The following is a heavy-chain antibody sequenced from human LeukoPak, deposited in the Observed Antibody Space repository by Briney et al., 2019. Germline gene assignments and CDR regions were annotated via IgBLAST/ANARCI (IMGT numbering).Heavy chain of an antibody. CDR3: AKDIGAVTGRGFDY. CDR1: GFTFSSCA. V-gene: IGHV3-23*01. J-gene: IGHJ4*02. D-gene: IGHD6-19*01. CDR2: IIDSGNSI. Sequence: GGSLRLSCAASGFTFSSCAMSWVRQAPGMGLEWVSTIIDSGNSIYYADSAEGRFTISRDNSKNTLYLQMNSLRAGDTAVYYCAKDIGAVTGRGFDYWGQGTLVTVSS.